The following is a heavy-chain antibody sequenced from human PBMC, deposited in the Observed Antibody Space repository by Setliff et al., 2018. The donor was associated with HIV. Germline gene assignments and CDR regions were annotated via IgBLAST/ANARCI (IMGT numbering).Heavy chain of an antibody. V-gene: IGHV4-4*09. D-gene: IGHD2-2*01. CDR2: IHSSGPT. Sequence: SETLSLTCTVSGDSISGNFWTRNYWSWMRQSPGKGLEWIGYIHSSGPTNYNPSLKSRVSISEDTSKNQFSLKLSSVTAADTAVYYCAIHDAEGGGPFFQHWGQGTPVTVSS. CDR3: AIHDAEGGGPFFQH. J-gene: IGHJ1*01. CDR1: GDSISGNFWTRNY.